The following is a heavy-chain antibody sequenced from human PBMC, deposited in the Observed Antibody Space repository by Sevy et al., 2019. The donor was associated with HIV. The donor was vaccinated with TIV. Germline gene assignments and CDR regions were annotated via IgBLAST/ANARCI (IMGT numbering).Heavy chain of an antibody. Sequence: ASVKVSCKASASIFTYYALHWVRQAPGQRPEWMGWIVLGNGRTKYSEDFQGRVTFTRDKSARVAYMGLSSLTSEDTAVYYCARGWGPTVTNFDYWGQGGLVTVSS. CDR2: IVLGNGRT. CDR1: ASIFTYYA. J-gene: IGHJ4*02. D-gene: IGHD4-17*01. CDR3: ARGWGPTVTNFDY. V-gene: IGHV1-3*01.